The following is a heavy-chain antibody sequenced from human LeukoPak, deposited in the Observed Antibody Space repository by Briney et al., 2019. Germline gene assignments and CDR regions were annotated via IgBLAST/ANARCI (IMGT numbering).Heavy chain of an antibody. CDR3: AGGTDYYDSSGYS. J-gene: IGHJ5*02. V-gene: IGHV4-59*01. Sequence: EPSETLSLTCTVSGGSISSYYWSWIRQPPGKGLEWIGYIYYSGSTNYNPSLKSRVTISVDTSKNQFSLKLSSVTAADTAVYYCAGGTDYYDSSGYSWGQGTLVTVPS. D-gene: IGHD3-22*01. CDR1: GGSISSYY. CDR2: IYYSGST.